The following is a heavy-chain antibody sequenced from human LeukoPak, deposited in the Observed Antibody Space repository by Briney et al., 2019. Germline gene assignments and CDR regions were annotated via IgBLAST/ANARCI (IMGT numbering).Heavy chain of an antibody. CDR1: GFTFSTYA. V-gene: IGHV3-23*01. Sequence: GGSLRLSCAASGFTFSTYAMSWVRQAPGKGLEWVSGIFGNGRRTSYADSVKGRFTISRDNPKNTLYLQMNSLTAGDTAVYFCAKGGSDYIWGSYRPFDYWGQGTLVTVSS. J-gene: IGHJ4*02. CDR2: IFGNGRRT. D-gene: IGHD3-16*02. CDR3: AKGGSDYIWGSYRPFDY.